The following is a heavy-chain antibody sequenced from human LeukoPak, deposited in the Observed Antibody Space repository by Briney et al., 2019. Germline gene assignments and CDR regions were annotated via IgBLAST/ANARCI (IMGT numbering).Heavy chain of an antibody. CDR1: GGSISSYY. CDR3: ARAAASTGEWLSYHYYMDV. CDR2: IYYSGST. Sequence: PSETLSLTCTVSGGSISSYYWSWIRQPPGKGLEWIGYIYYSGSTNYNPSLKGRVTISVDTSKNQFSLKLSSVTAADTAVYYCARAAASTGEWLSYHYYMDVWGKGTTVTVSS. J-gene: IGHJ6*03. V-gene: IGHV4-59*01. D-gene: IGHD3-3*01.